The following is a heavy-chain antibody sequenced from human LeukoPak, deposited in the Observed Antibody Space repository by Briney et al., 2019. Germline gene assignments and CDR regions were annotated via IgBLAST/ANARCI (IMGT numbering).Heavy chain of an antibody. CDR3: VRGYEAIPVLFDS. CDR1: GGSISSGGYY. V-gene: IGHV4-30-2*01. D-gene: IGHD4/OR15-4a*01. J-gene: IGHJ4*02. Sequence: PSQTLSLTCTVSGGSISSGGYYWSWIRQPPGKGLEWIGYIYHSGSTYYNPSLKGRVTVSIDTSKNQFSLKVTSVTAQDTAVYYCVRGYEAIPVLFDSWGQGTLVTVSS. CDR2: IYHSGST.